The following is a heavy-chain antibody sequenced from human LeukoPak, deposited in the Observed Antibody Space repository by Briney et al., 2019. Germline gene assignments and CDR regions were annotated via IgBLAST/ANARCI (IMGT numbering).Heavy chain of an antibody. J-gene: IGHJ4*02. D-gene: IGHD3-22*01. CDR1: GGTFSSYA. CDR3: ASNGRGGYYYEPFDY. CDR2: IIPIFGTA. V-gene: IGHV1-69*06. Sequence: GASVKVSCKASGGTFSSYAISWVRQAPGQGLEWMGGIIPIFGTANYAQKFQGRVTITADKSTSTAYMELSSLRSEDTAVYCCASNGRGGYYYEPFDYWGQGTLVTVSS.